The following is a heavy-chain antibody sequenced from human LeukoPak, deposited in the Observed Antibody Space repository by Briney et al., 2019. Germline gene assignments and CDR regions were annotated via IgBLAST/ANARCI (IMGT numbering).Heavy chain of an antibody. CDR3: ARDGYFDWIEASSDYYYGMDV. CDR2: ISSSSSYT. D-gene: IGHD3-9*01. CDR1: ALSFSDYY. J-gene: IGHJ6*02. Sequence: GGSLRLSCTGPALSFSDYYRSRIRQAPGKGLEWVSYISSSSSYTNYADSVKGRFTISRDNAKNSLYLQMNSVRAEDKAVYYCARDGYFDWIEASSDYYYGMDVWGQGTTVTVSS. V-gene: IGHV3-11*05.